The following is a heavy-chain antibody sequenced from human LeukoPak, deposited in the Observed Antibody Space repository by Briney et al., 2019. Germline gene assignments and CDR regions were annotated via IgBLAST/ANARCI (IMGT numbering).Heavy chain of an antibody. CDR3: ARSRDIRSVDY. CDR1: GGSVSDYH. V-gene: IGHV4-59*02. D-gene: IGHD5-12*01. Sequence: SETLSLTCTISGGSVSDYHWSWIRQSPGKGLEWIGYIYHTGSTSYSPSLKSRVTISVDTSKNQFSLKLSSVTAADTAVYYCARSRDIRSVDYWGQGTLVTVSS. CDR2: IYHTGST. J-gene: IGHJ4*02.